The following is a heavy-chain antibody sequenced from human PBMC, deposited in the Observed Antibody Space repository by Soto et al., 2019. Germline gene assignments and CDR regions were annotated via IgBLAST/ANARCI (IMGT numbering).Heavy chain of an antibody. D-gene: IGHD3-10*01. CDR2: IYYTGRT. J-gene: IGHJ4*02. V-gene: IGHV4-39*01. Sequence: KPSETLSLTCTVSAVSISSSNYHWGWIRQPPGKGLEWIVSIYYTGRTHYTPSLKSRVTVSADTSKNQFSLRLSSVIAADTAVYYCARHEFYSQGSGTYLDYWGQGTLVTVAS. CDR1: AVSISSSNYH. CDR3: ARHEFYSQGSGTYLDY.